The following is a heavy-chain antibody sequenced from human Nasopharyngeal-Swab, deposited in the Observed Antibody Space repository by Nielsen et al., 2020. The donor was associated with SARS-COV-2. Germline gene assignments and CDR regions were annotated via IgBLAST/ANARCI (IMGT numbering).Heavy chain of an antibody. CDR3: VRRAFSASYFYFDY. V-gene: IGHV5-51*01. Sequence: GSLSLSCQRSGSLFTSYWIGWARQLPGKGLEWMGIIYPADSDSRYRMSFQAQVSLSADKSISTTNLQWNTLKASDTAIYYCVRRAFSASYFYFDYWGPGTLVTVSS. CDR2: IYPADSDS. J-gene: IGHJ4*02. D-gene: IGHD1-26*01. CDR1: GSLFTSYW.